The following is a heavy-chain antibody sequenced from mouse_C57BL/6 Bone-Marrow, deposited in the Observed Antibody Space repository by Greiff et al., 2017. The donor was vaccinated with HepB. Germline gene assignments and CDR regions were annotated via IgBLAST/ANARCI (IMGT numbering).Heavy chain of an antibody. J-gene: IGHJ4*01. CDR3: VAAQAPYYAMDY. V-gene: IGHV3-1*01. CDR2: ISYSGST. D-gene: IGHD3-2*02. CDR1: GYSITSGYD. Sequence: EVQLQQSGPGMVKPSQSLSLTCTVTGYSITSGYDWHWIRHFPGNKLEWMGYISYSGSTNYNPSLKSRISITHDTSKNHFFLKLNSVTTEDTATYYCVAAQAPYYAMDYWGQGTSVTVSS.